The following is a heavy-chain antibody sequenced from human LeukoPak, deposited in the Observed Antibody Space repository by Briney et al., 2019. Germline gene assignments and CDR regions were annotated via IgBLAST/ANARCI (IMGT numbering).Heavy chain of an antibody. CDR2: INPNSGGT. J-gene: IGHJ3*02. V-gene: IGHV1-2*04. D-gene: IGHD2-2*01. Sequence: GASVKVSCKASGYTFTGYYMHWVRQAPGQGLEWMGWINPNSGGTNYAQKFQGWVTMTRDTSISTAYMELSRLRSDDTAVYYCARGGDAYCSSTSCFNGGDAFDIWGQGTMVTVSS. CDR3: ARGGDAYCSSTSCFNGGDAFDI. CDR1: GYTFTGYY.